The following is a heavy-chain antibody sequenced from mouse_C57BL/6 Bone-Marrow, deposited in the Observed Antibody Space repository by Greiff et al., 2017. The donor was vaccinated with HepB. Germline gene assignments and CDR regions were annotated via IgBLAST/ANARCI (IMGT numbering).Heavy chain of an antibody. J-gene: IGHJ1*03. Sequence: EVKLQQSGPELVKPGASVKISCKASGYSFTGYYMNWVKQSPEKSLEWIGEINPSTGGTTYNQKFKAKATLTVDKSSSTAYMQLKSLTSEDSAVYYCARGWHYGKSWYFDVWGTGTTVTVSS. D-gene: IGHD2-1*01. V-gene: IGHV1-42*01. CDR3: ARGWHYGKSWYFDV. CDR1: GYSFTGYY. CDR2: INPSTGGT.